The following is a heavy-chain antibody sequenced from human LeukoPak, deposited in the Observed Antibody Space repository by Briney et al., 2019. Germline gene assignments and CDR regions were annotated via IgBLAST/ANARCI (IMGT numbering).Heavy chain of an antibody. CDR1: GYTFTDYY. J-gene: IGHJ5*02. CDR3: ARSYFDVLTNYYMWLAP. D-gene: IGHD3-9*01. CDR2: INLNSGDT. Sequence: ASVKVSCKASGYTFTDYYIHWVRQAPGQGLEWMCWINLNSGDTYYAQNFQDRVTMTGDTSISTAYLEPSSLRSDDTAVFYCARSYFDVLTNYYMWLAPWGQGTLVTVSS. V-gene: IGHV1-2*02.